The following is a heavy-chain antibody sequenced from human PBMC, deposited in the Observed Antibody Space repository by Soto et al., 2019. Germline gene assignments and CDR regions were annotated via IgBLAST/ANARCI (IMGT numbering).Heavy chain of an antibody. CDR2: ITSSSTYI. Sequence: EVQLLESGGGLVQPGGSLRLSCAASGFIFSAYSMSWVRQAPGQGLEWVSSITSSSTYIYYTRSVEGRFTISRDDAKNSLHLQMDSLRAEDTAVYYCARDLLGGYGHARQPDYWGQGTLVTVSS. D-gene: IGHD5-18*01. CDR3: ARDLLGGYGHARQPDY. J-gene: IGHJ4*02. V-gene: IGHV3-21*06. CDR1: GFIFSAYS.